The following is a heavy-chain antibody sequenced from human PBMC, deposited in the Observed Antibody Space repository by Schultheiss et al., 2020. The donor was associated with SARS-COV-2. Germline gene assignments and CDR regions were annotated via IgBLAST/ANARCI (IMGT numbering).Heavy chain of an antibody. CDR1: GFTFRNYW. Sequence: GGSLRLSCAASGFTFRNYWMDWVRQAPGKGLQWVANIKQDGSVEHYVDSVRGRFIISRDNAKNTLYLQMNSLRAEDTAVYYCAGGEPVGGVAYYYMDVWGKGTSVTVSS. D-gene: IGHD2-8*02. V-gene: IGHV3-7*01. CDR2: IKQDGSVE. CDR3: AGGEPVGGVAYYYMDV. J-gene: IGHJ6*03.